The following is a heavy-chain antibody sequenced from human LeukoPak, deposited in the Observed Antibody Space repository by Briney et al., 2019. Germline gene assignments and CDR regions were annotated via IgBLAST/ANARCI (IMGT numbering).Heavy chain of an antibody. CDR2: ISISSSTI. CDR1: GFSFSNYG. D-gene: IGHD4-17*01. J-gene: IGHJ4*02. V-gene: IGHV3-48*02. CDR3: ARHVTTVTIFDY. Sequence: GGSLRLSCAGSGFSFSNYGMNWVRQAPGKGLEWVSYISISSSTIYYADSVKGRFTISRDNAKNSLYLQMNSLRDEDTAVYYCARHVTTVTIFDYWGQGTLVTVSS.